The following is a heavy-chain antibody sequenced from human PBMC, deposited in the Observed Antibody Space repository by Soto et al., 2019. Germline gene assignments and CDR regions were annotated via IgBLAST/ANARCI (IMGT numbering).Heavy chain of an antibody. Sequence: QVQLQESGPGLVKPSETLSLTCTVSGGSISSYYWSWIRQPPGKGLEWIGYIYYSGSTNYNPSLKSRVTISVDTSKNQFALKLSSVTAADTAVYYCARHVKIYYYYYMDVWGKGTTVTVSS. J-gene: IGHJ6*03. CDR1: GGSISSYY. V-gene: IGHV4-59*08. CDR2: IYYSGST. CDR3: ARHVKIYYYYYMDV.